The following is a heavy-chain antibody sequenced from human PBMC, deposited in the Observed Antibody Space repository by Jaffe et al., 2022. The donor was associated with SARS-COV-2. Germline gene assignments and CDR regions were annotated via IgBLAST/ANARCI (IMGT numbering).Heavy chain of an antibody. J-gene: IGHJ3*02. D-gene: IGHD6-19*01. CDR1: GFTFSSYS. CDR3: ASTASTEGIAVASGNDAFDI. CDR2: ISSSSSTI. Sequence: EVQLVESGGGLVQPGGSLRLSCAASGFTFSSYSMNWVRQAPGKGLEWVSYISSSSSTIYYADSVKGRFTISRDNAKNSLYLQMNSLRDEDTAVYYCASTASTEGIAVASGNDAFDIWGQGTMVTVSS. V-gene: IGHV3-48*02.